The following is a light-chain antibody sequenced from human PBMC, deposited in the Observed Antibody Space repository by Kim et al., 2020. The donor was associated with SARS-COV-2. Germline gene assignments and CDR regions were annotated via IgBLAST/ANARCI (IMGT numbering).Light chain of an antibody. CDR1: SGHSSYA. J-gene: IGLJ3*02. CDR3: QTWDTGIRV. Sequence: SVKLTCTLSSGHSSYAIAWHQQQPEKGPRYLMKLNSGGSHSKGDGIPDRFSGSSSGAERYLTISSLQSEDEADYYCQTWDTGIRVFGGGTQLTVL. V-gene: IGLV4-69*01. CDR2: LNSGGSH.